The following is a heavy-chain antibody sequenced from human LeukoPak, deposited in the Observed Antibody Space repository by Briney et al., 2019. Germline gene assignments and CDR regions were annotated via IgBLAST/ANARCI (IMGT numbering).Heavy chain of an antibody. J-gene: IGHJ4*02. D-gene: IGHD3-3*01. Sequence: SETLSLTCTVSGGSISSSSYYWGWIRQPPGKGLEWIGYIYYSGSTNYNPSLKSRVTMSVDKSKNQFSLTLSSVTAADTAVYYCARIYDFWSASIYYFDYWGQGTLVTVSS. CDR2: IYYSGST. CDR3: ARIYDFWSASIYYFDY. CDR1: GGSISSSSYY. V-gene: IGHV4-39*07.